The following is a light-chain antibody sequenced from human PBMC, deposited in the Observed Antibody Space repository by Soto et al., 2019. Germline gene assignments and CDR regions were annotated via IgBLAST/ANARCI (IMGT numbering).Light chain of an antibody. V-gene: IGKV3D-20*02. CDR2: GAS. Sequence: EIVMTQSPATLPVSPWERASLSCRSSQNIISNLAWYQQKPGQAPRLLIYGASSRATGIPDRFSGSGSGTDFTLTISRLEPEDFAVYYCQQRSNWPPITFGQGTRLEI. CDR1: QNIISN. J-gene: IGKJ5*01. CDR3: QQRSNWPPIT.